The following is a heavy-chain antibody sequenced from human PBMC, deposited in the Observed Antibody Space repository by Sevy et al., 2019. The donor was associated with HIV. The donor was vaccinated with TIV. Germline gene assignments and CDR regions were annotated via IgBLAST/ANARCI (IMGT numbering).Heavy chain of an antibody. CDR3: AREDIRVAGIGYYFHS. V-gene: IGHV3-33*01. D-gene: IGHD6-19*01. CDR2: IWYDGTNK. CDR1: GFNISGYG. J-gene: IGHJ4*02. Sequence: GGSLRLSCAASGFNISGYGMHWVRQAPGKVLEWVAVIWYDGTNKEYADSVKGRFTISRDNSKNTLYLQMNSLRAEDTAVYYCAREDIRVAGIGYYFHSWGQGTLVTVSS.